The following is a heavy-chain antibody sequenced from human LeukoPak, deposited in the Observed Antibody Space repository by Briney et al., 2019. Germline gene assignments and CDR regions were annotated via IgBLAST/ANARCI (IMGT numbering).Heavy chain of an antibody. V-gene: IGHV3-30-3*01. Sequence: PGRSLRLSCAASGFTFSSYAMHWVRQAPGKGLEWVAVISYDGSNKYYAYSVKGRFTISRDNSKNTLYLQMNSLRAEDTAVYYCAREGGPYSSSSYSNYWGQGTLVTVSS. D-gene: IGHD6-6*01. J-gene: IGHJ4*02. CDR1: GFTFSSYA. CDR2: ISYDGSNK. CDR3: AREGGPYSSSSYSNY.